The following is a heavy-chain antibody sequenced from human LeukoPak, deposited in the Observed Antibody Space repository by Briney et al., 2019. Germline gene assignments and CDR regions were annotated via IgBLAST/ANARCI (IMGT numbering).Heavy chain of an antibody. CDR1: GFTFSIYW. J-gene: IGHJ4*02. D-gene: IGHD1-26*01. Sequence: GGSLRLSCAASGFTFSIYWMSWVGQAPGKGGEWVASIKQDGSDKYYVDSVRGRFTFSRDNAKNSLYLQMNSLRAEDTAVYYCTRGAGSADYWGQGTLVTVPS. CDR2: IKQDGSDK. V-gene: IGHV3-7*05. CDR3: TRGAGSADY.